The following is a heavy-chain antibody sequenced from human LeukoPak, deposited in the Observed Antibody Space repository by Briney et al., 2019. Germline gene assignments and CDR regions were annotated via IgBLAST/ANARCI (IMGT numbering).Heavy chain of an antibody. CDR1: GFTFSSHW. CDR3: ARKALTGSHSGAFDI. V-gene: IGHV3-74*03. D-gene: IGHD1-26*01. CDR2: INTDGSST. Sequence: PGGSLRLSCAASGFTFSSHWMHWVRQPPGKGLVGVSRINTDGSSTTYADSVKGRFTISRDNAKNTLYLQMNSLRAEDTAVYYCARKALTGSHSGAFDIWGQGTMVIVSS. J-gene: IGHJ3*02.